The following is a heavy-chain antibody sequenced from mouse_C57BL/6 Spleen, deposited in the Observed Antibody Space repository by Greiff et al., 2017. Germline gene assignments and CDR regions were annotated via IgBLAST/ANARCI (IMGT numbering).Heavy chain of an antibody. V-gene: IGHV1-7*01. CDR1: GYTFTSYW. CDR3: AICGYYGDYAMDY. Sequence: QVQLQQSGAELAKPGASVKLSCKASGYTFTSYWMHWVKQRPGQGLEWIGSINPSRGYTKYNQKFKDKATLTADKSSSTAYRQLSSLTYEDYAVYFCAICGYYGDYAMDYWGQGTSVTVSS. D-gene: IGHD1-1*01. J-gene: IGHJ4*01. CDR2: INPSRGYT.